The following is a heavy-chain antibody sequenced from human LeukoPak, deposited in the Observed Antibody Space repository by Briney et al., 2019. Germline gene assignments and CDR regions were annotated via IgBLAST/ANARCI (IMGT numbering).Heavy chain of an antibody. CDR3: ARAAHDVFDI. J-gene: IGHJ3*02. CDR2: TYWNGAST. Sequence: GGSLRLSCAASGFTFDDYGMNWVRQAPGKGLEWVSGTYWNGASTGYADSVKGRFTISRDNAKKSLYLQMNSLRAEDTAFYYCARAAHDVFDIWGQGTMVTVSS. V-gene: IGHV3-20*04. CDR1: GFTFDDYG.